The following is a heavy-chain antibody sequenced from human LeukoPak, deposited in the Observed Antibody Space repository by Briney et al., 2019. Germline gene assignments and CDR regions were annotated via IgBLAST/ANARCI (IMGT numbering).Heavy chain of an antibody. D-gene: IGHD1-14*01. CDR1: GYTFTGYY. CDR3: ASWAGANEPIASFDY. Sequence: ASVKVSCKPSGYTFTGYYMHWMRQAPGQGLEWMGWINLNSGGTNYAQKFQGRVIMTRDTSTSTAYMELNRLRFDDTAVYYCASWAGANEPIASFDYWGQGTLVTVSS. CDR2: INLNSGGT. J-gene: IGHJ4*02. V-gene: IGHV1-2*02.